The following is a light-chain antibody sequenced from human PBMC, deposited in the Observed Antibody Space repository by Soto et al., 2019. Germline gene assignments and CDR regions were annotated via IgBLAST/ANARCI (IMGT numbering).Light chain of an antibody. Sequence: DIQMTQSPSSVSASVGDRVTITCRASQDINVWLAWYQQKPGLAPNLLIYRASRLLGGVPSRFSGRGSETGFALKVSRVQPEEFAIYFCQESDRTHAVGSGTKVEIK. CDR3: QESDRTHA. J-gene: IGKJ4*01. V-gene: IGKV1-12*01. CDR1: QDINVW. CDR2: RAS.